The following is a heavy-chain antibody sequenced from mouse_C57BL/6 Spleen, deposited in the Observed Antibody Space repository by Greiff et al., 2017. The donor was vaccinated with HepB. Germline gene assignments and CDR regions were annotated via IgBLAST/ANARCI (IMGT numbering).Heavy chain of an antibody. CDR3: ARSGPTTVVATDY. V-gene: IGHV1-52*01. Sequence: QVQLQQPGAELVRPGSSVKLSCKASGYTFTSYWMHWVKQRPIQGLEWIGNIDPSDSETHYNQKFKDKATLTVDKSSSTAYMQLSSLTSEGSAVYDCARSGPTTVVATDYWGQGTSVTVSS. D-gene: IGHD1-1*01. CDR1: GYTFTSYW. CDR2: IDPSDSET. J-gene: IGHJ4*01.